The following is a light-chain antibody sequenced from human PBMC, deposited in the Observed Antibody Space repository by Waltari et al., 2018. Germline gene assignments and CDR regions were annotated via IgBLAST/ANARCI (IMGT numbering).Light chain of an antibody. CDR3: QQYYRTPPWT. CDR2: WAS. J-gene: IGKJ1*01. V-gene: IGKV4-1*01. Sequence: DIVMTQSPDSLAVSLGERATINCKSSQSVLYSSNNKNQLAWYQQKPGQAPKLLIYWASTRESGVPDRFSGSGSGTDFTLTISSLQAEDVAVYYCQQYYRTPPWTFGQGTKVEIK. CDR1: QSVLYSSNNKNQ.